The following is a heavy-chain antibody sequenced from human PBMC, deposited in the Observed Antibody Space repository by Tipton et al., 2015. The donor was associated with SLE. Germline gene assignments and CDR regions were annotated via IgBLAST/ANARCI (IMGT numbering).Heavy chain of an antibody. CDR1: GFTFSSYG. CDR2: IKEDGSDR. J-gene: IGHJ3*01. Sequence: GSLRLSCAASGFTFSSYGMHWVRQAPGKGLEWVANIKEDGSDRSDSVRGRFTISRDNAQSSLYLQMNRLSSGDTAVYYCARETSSGAFDLWGQGTMVTVSS. V-gene: IGHV3-7*01. CDR3: ARETSSGAFDL. D-gene: IGHD3-10*01.